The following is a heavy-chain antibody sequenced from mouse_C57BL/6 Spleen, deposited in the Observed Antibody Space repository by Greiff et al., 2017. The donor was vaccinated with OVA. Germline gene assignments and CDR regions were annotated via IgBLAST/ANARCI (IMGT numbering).Heavy chain of an antibody. CDR1: GYTFTNYW. D-gene: IGHD1-1*01. Sequence: QVQLKESGAELVRPGTSVKMSCKASGYTFTNYWIGWAKQRPGHGLEWIGDIYPGGGYTNYNEKFKGKATLTADKSSSTAYMQFSSLTSEDSAIYYCARHYYGSSWYFDVWGTGTTVTVSS. CDR3: ARHYYGSSWYFDV. CDR2: IYPGGGYT. J-gene: IGHJ1*03. V-gene: IGHV1-63*01.